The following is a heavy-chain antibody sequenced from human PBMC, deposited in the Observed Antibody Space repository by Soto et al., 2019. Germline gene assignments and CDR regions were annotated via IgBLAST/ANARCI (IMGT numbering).Heavy chain of an antibody. V-gene: IGHV3-33*01. D-gene: IGHD6-13*01. CDR3: TSSWYSDAFDI. Sequence: GGSLRLSCAASGFTFSSYGMHWVRQAPGKGLEWVAVIWYDGSNKYYADSVKGRSTISRDNSKNTLYLQMNSLRAEDTAVYYCTSSWYSDAFDIWGQGTMVTVSS. J-gene: IGHJ3*02. CDR2: IWYDGSNK. CDR1: GFTFSSYG.